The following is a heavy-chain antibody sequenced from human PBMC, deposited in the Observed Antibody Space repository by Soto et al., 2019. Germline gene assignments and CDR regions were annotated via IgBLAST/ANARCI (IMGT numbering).Heavy chain of an antibody. CDR1: EFTFSTYW. J-gene: IGHJ4*02. CDR2: IKQDGSEK. D-gene: IGHD3-3*01. Sequence: EVQLVESGGGLVQPGGSLRLSCAVSEFTFSTYWMTWVRQAPGKGLEWVANIKQDGSEKNYLESLRGRFTISSDNAKKSLYLEMNSLRAEDTAVYYCAGGSGRASASWGQGTLVTVS. V-gene: IGHV3-7*05. CDR3: AGGSGRASAS.